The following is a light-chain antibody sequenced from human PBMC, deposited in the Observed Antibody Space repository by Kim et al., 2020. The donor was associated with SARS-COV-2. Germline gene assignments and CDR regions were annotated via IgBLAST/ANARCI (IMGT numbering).Light chain of an antibody. Sequence: DIQMTQSPSSLSASVGDRVTITCQASQDIRNYLNWYQQKPGKAPKLLINDASNLETGVPSRFSGSGSGRDFTFTISSLQPEDIATYYCQQYENHPIFTFGPGTKVDIK. CDR2: DAS. V-gene: IGKV1-33*01. CDR1: QDIRNY. J-gene: IGKJ3*01. CDR3: QQYENHPIFT.